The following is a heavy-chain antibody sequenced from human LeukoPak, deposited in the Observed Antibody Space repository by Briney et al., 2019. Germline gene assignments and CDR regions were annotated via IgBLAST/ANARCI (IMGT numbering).Heavy chain of an antibody. Sequence: PGGSLRLSCAASGFTFVSYSFNRVRQAPGKGLEWVSSINTVGSYIYYADSVKGRFTISRDNAENSVYLQMNSLRVEDTAVYYCARLRRNSDSGGYYYYYDYWGQGTLVTVSS. D-gene: IGHD3-22*01. CDR3: ARLRRNSDSGGYYYYYDY. J-gene: IGHJ4*02. CDR2: INTVGSYI. V-gene: IGHV3-21*01. CDR1: GFTFVSYS.